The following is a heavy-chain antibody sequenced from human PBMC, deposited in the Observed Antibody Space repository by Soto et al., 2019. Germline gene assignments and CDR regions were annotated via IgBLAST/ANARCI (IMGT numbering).Heavy chain of an antibody. CDR2: IIPIFGTA. D-gene: IGHD6-13*01. J-gene: IGHJ4*02. V-gene: IGHV1-69*13. CDR1: GGTFSSYA. Sequence: GASVKVSCKASGGTFSSYAISWVRQAPGQGLEKKGGIIPIFGTANYAQNFQGRFTITADESTSTAYMELSSLRSEDTVFYFCARIPNSSSWYSPDFWGQGTLVTVSS. CDR3: ARIPNSSSWYSPDF.